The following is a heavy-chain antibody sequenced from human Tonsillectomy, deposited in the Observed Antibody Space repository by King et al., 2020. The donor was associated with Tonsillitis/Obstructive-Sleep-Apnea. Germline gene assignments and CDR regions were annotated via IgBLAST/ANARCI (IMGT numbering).Heavy chain of an antibody. CDR2: IYYSGSP. J-gene: IGHJ6*03. CDR3: AITDRIAAYINV. Sequence: LQLQESGPGLVKPSETLFLTCTVSGGSISSTSYYWGWIRQPPGEGLEWIGSIYYSGSPYSNPSLKSPLTISVDTSKNQFSLKLSSVTAADTAVYYCAITDRIAAYINVWGKGTAVTVSS. V-gene: IGHV4-39*01. D-gene: IGHD6-13*01. CDR1: GGSISSTSYY.